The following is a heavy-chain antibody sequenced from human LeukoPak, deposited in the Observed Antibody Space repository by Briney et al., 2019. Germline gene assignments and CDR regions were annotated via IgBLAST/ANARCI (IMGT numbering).Heavy chain of an antibody. V-gene: IGHV4-59*01. CDR1: GGSINNYY. Sequence: SETLSLTCNVSGGSINNYYWSWIRQPPRKGLEGIGYIYYLGSTNYNPSLKGRVTISVDTSKNQFSLKLSSVTAADTAVYYCARTLYGGYGRADYWGQGTLVTVSS. J-gene: IGHJ4*02. CDR3: ARTLYGGYGRADY. CDR2: IYYLGST. D-gene: IGHD5-12*01.